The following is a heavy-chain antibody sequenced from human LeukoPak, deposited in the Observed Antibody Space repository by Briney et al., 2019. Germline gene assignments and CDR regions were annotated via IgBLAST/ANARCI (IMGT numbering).Heavy chain of an antibody. CDR2: IYYSGST. V-gene: IGHV4-59*01. D-gene: IGHD6-19*01. Sequence: SETLSLTCTVSGGSISSYYWSWIRQPPGKGLEWIGYIYYSGSTNYNPSLKSRVTISVDTSKNQFSLKLSSVTAADTAVYYCARVRGIAVAPFGYWGQGTLVTVSS. J-gene: IGHJ4*02. CDR1: GGSISSYY. CDR3: ARVRGIAVAPFGY.